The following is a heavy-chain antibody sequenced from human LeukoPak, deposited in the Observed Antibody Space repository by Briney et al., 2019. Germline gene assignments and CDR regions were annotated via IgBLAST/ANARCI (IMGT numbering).Heavy chain of an antibody. D-gene: IGHD3-10*01. CDR3: ARGRYYGSGSYPVDY. CDR2: INHGGST. V-gene: IGHV4-34*01. CDR1: GGSFSGYY. Sequence: SETLSLTCAVYGGSFSGYYWSWIRQPPGKGLEWIGEINHGGSTNYNPSLKSRVTISVDTSKNQFSLKLSSVTAADTAVYYCARGRYYGSGSYPVDYWGQGTLVTVSS. J-gene: IGHJ4*02.